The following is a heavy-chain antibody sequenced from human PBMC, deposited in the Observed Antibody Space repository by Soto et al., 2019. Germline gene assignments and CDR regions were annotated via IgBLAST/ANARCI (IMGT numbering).Heavy chain of an antibody. CDR1: GFTFSSYW. Sequence: EVQLVESGGGLVQPGGSLRLSCAASGFTFSSYWMHWVRQAPGKGLVWVSRIYTDGSSTNYADSVQGRFTIFRDNAKNTLYLQMNSLRAEDTAVYYCARLSGTWRAFDIWGQGTMVTVSS. CDR3: ARLSGTWRAFDI. J-gene: IGHJ3*02. D-gene: IGHD1-7*01. V-gene: IGHV3-74*01. CDR2: IYTDGSST.